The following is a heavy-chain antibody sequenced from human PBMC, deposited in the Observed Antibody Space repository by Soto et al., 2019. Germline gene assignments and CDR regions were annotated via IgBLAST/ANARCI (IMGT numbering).Heavy chain of an antibody. CDR3: ARDSRRVAATSDLDY. V-gene: IGHV3-7*01. J-gene: IGHJ4*02. CDR1: GVTFRYYW. D-gene: IGHD1-26*01. CDR2: IKEDGTET. Sequence: GGSLRLSCIASGVTFRYYWMSWVRQAPGKGLEWVANIKEDGTETHYVDSVKGRFTISRDNAKNSLYLQMNNLRAEDTALYYCARDSRRVAATSDLDYWGLGTLVTVSS.